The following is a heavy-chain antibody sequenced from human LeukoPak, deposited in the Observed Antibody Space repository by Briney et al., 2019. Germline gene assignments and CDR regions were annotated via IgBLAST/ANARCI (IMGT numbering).Heavy chain of an antibody. Sequence: GGSLRLSCAASGFTFSSYSMNWVRQAPGKGLEWVSSISSSSSYIYYADSVKGRFTISRDNAKNSLYLQMNSLRAEDTAVCYCARVKVVPAAEYYYYYGMDVWGQGTTVTVSS. CDR2: ISSSSSYI. CDR3: ARVKVVPAAEYYYYYGMDV. J-gene: IGHJ6*02. CDR1: GFTFSSYS. V-gene: IGHV3-21*01. D-gene: IGHD2-2*01.